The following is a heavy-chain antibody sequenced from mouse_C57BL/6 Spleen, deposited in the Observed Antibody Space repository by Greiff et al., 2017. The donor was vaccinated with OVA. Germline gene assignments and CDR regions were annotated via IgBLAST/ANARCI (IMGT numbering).Heavy chain of an antibody. CDR1: GFSLTSYG. V-gene: IGHV2-2*01. J-gene: IGHJ4*01. CDR3: ARNLRAAQVTYAMDY. Sequence: VQLQESGPGLVQPSQSLSITCTVSGFSLTSYGVHWVRQSPGKGLEWLGVIWSGGSTDYNAAFISRLSISKDNSKSQVSFKMNSLQADDTAIYYCARNLRAAQVTYAMDYWGQGTSVTVSS. D-gene: IGHD3-2*02. CDR2: IWSGGST.